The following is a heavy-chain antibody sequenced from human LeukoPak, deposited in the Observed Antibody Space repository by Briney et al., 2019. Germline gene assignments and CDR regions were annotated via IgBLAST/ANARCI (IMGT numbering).Heavy chain of an antibody. CDR2: ISSSTSTI. V-gene: IGHV3-48*04. CDR3: ARDGYCSGSNCYSTTDY. CDR1: GFAFSSYS. J-gene: IGHJ4*02. D-gene: IGHD2-15*01. Sequence: KPGGSLRLSCAASGFAFSSYSMNWVRQVPGKGLEWVSYISSSTSTIHYADSVKGRFTISRDNAKNSLYPQMNSLRAEDTAVYYCARDGYCSGSNCYSTTDYWGQGTLVTVSS.